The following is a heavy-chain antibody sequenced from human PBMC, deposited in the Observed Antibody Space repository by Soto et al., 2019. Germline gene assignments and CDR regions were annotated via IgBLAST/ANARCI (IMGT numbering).Heavy chain of an antibody. J-gene: IGHJ6*02. CDR1: GFTFSSYV. D-gene: IGHD3-3*01. CDR2: ISYDGSNK. CDR3: AKDRKSDFWSGYYTYYGMDV. Sequence: GGSLRLSCAASGFTFSSYVMHLVRQAPGKGLEWVAVISYDGSNKYYADSVKGRFTISRDNSKNTLYLQMNSLRAEDTAVYYCAKDRKSDFWSGYYTYYGMDVWGQGTTVTVSS. V-gene: IGHV3-30*18.